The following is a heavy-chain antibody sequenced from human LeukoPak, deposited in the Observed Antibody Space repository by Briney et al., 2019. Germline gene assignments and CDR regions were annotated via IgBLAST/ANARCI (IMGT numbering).Heavy chain of an antibody. D-gene: IGHD6-25*01. Sequence: PSETLSLTCTVSGGSISSYYWGWIRQPPGKGLEWIGSIYYSGSTYYNPSLKSRVTISVDTSKNQFSLKLSSVTAADTAVYYCARSAATDWFDPWGQGTLVTVSS. CDR2: IYYSGST. V-gene: IGHV4-39*01. J-gene: IGHJ5*02. CDR3: ARSAATDWFDP. CDR1: GGSISSYY.